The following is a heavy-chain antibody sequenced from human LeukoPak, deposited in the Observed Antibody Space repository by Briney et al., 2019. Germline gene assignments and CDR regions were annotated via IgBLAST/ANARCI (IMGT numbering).Heavy chain of an antibody. D-gene: IGHD3-22*01. CDR2: ISSNGGST. J-gene: IGHJ4*02. CDR1: GFTFSSYA. V-gene: IGHV3-64*01. Sequence: PGGSLRLFCAASGFTFSSYAMHWVRQAPGEGLEYVSAISSNGGSTYYANSVKGRFTISRDNSKNTLYLQMGSLRAEDMAVYYCARATLSYYDSSGYHYVDYWGQGTLVTVSS. CDR3: ARATLSYYDSSGYHYVDY.